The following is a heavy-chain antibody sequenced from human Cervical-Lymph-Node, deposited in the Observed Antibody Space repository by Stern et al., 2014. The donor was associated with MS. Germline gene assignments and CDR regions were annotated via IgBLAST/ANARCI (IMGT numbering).Heavy chain of an antibody. CDR1: GFTVSNNQ. Sequence: VQLQESGGGLIQPGGSLRLSCAASGFTVSNNQMNWVRQAPGKGLEWVSIIYSGGDTLYADSLKGRFTVSRDGSENTQYLQMNNLRPEDTAVYYCARSLDGNFAWGQGTLVTVSS. J-gene: IGHJ5*02. CDR2: IYSGGDT. CDR3: ARSLDGNFA. D-gene: IGHD5-24*01. V-gene: IGHV3-53*01.